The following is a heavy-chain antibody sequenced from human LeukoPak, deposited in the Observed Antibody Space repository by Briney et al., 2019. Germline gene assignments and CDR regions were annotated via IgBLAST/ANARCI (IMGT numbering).Heavy chain of an antibody. Sequence: GGSLRLSCAASGFTFNDYYMSWTRQAPGKGLEWVSYMSSSGSTIYYADSVKGRFTISRDKAKNSLCLQMNSLRAEDTAVYYCAKDRAYGYESFDIWGQGTMVTVSS. D-gene: IGHD4-17*01. V-gene: IGHV3-11*04. CDR2: MSSSGSTI. J-gene: IGHJ3*02. CDR3: AKDRAYGYESFDI. CDR1: GFTFNDYY.